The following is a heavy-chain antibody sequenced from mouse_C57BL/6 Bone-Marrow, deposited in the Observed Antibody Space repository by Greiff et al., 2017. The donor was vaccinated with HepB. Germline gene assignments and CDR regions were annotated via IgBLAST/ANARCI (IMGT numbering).Heavy chain of an antibody. CDR2: IYPGSGST. J-gene: IGHJ3*01. CDR3: APHYYGSSYSAY. V-gene: IGHV1-55*01. Sequence: VQLQQPGAELVKPGASVKMSCKASGYTFTSYWITWVKQRPGQGLEWIGDIYPGSGSTNYNEKFKSKATLTVDTSSSTAYMQLSSLTSEDSAVYYCAPHYYGSSYSAYWGQGTLVTVSA. CDR1: GYTFTSYW. D-gene: IGHD1-1*01.